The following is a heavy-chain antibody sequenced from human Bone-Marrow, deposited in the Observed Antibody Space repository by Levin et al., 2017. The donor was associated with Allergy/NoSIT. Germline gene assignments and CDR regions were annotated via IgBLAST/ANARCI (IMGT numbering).Heavy chain of an antibody. CDR3: AKAHCPNGVCFRSKGGSIY. CDR2: ISHDGSNR. V-gene: IGHV3-30*18. J-gene: IGHJ4*02. D-gene: IGHD2-8*01. Sequence: QAGGSLRLSCAGSGFSFISYGMHWVRQAPGKGLEWVALISHDGSNRYYADFVKGRFTVSRDNSKNTLYLEMNNLRPEDTAMYYCAKAHCPNGVCFRSKGGSIYWGQGTLVAVSS. CDR1: GFSFISYG.